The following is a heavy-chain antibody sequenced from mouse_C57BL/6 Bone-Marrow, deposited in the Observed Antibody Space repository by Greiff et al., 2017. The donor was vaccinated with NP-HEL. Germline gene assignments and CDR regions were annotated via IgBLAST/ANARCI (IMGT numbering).Heavy chain of an antibody. J-gene: IGHJ1*03. V-gene: IGHV5-16*01. Sequence: EVKLMESEGGLVQPGSSMKLSCTASGFTFSDYYMAWVRQVPEKGLEWVANINYDGSSTYYLDSLKSRFIISRDNAKNILYLQMSSLKSEDTATYYCAREGITTVVATRERYFDVWGTGTTVTVSS. CDR2: INYDGSST. CDR3: AREGITTVVATRERYFDV. D-gene: IGHD1-1*01. CDR1: GFTFSDYY.